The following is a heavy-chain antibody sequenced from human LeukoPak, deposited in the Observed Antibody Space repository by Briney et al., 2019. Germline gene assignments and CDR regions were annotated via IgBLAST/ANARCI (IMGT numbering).Heavy chain of an antibody. CDR3: AKEGHDFWSGTYYFDN. D-gene: IGHD3-3*01. CDR2: IWYDGSNK. V-gene: IGHV3-30*02. CDR1: GFTFSSYG. J-gene: IGHJ4*02. Sequence: PGGSLRLSCAASGFTFSSYGMHWVRQAPGKGLEWVAFIWYDGSNKYYEVSVKGRLTISRDNSKNTLYLQMNSLRAEDTAVYYCAKEGHDFWSGTYYFDNWGQGTLVTVSS.